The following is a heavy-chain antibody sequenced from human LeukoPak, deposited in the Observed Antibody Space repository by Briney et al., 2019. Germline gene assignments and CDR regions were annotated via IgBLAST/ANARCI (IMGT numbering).Heavy chain of an antibody. CDR3: ARMFLGRMMIYPTSFDS. Sequence: TGGSLRLSCAASGFTLNSRWMSCVRQGPGRGVEWVAAINQHGSEKYYVDSVKGRFTISRDNAKNSVYLQMSSLRAEDTALYYCARMFLGRMMIYPTSFDSWGQGTLVTVSS. J-gene: IGHJ4*01. CDR2: INQHGSEK. CDR1: GFTLNSRW. V-gene: IGHV3-7*01. D-gene: IGHD3-22*01.